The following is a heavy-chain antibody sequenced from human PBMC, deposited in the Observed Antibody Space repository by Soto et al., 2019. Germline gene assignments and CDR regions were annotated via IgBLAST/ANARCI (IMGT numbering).Heavy chain of an antibody. J-gene: IGHJ6*02. Sequence: ASLKVSCKAAGYTFTANLIIGVGQAPGQGLEWMGWIKTNSGGTNYAQKFQGWVTMTRDTSISTAYMELSRLRSDDTAVYYCARDEVPGYYDYGMDVWG. CDR2: IKTNSGGT. CDR3: ARDEVPGYYDYGMDV. CDR1: GYTFTANL. V-gene: IGHV1-2*04.